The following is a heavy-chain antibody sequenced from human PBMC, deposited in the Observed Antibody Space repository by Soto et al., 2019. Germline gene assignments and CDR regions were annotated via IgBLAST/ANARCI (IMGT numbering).Heavy chain of an antibody. D-gene: IGHD6-13*01. Sequence: SETLSLTCTVSGGSISSGDYYWRWIRQPPGKGLEWIGYIYYSGSTYYNPSLKSRVTISVDTSKNQFSLKLSSVTAADTAVYYCARDGAAAGTGYWGQGTLVTVSS. V-gene: IGHV4-30-4*01. J-gene: IGHJ4*02. CDR2: IYYSGST. CDR1: GGSISSGDYY. CDR3: ARDGAAAGTGY.